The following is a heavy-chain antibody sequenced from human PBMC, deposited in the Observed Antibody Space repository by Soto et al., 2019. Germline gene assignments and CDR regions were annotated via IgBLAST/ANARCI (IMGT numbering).Heavy chain of an antibody. Sequence: ASVKVSCKASGYTFTSYDINCVRQATGQGLEWMGWMNPNSGNTGYAQKFQGRVTMTRNTSISTAYMELSSLRSEDTAVYYCARGRRVVATTKPERYYFDYWGQGTLVTVSS. J-gene: IGHJ4*02. D-gene: IGHD5-12*01. V-gene: IGHV1-8*01. CDR3: ARGRRVVATTKPERYYFDY. CDR1: GYTFTSYD. CDR2: MNPNSGNT.